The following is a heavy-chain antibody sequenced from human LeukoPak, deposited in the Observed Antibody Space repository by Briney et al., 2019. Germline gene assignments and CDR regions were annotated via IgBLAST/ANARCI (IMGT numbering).Heavy chain of an antibody. CDR3: SALGYCSGGSCYSHYGGGDS. J-gene: IGHJ4*02. D-gene: IGHD2-15*01. CDR2: IIHSFGTA. Sequence: SSVKVACKASGGTFGSHAINWARQAPGEGLEWMGGIIHSFGTANYTHKFQGRVSMTADESTATAYMELSSLRAEDTAIYCASALGYCSGGSCYSHYGGGDSWGQGTLVTVSS. V-gene: IGHV1-69*13. CDR1: GGTFGSHA.